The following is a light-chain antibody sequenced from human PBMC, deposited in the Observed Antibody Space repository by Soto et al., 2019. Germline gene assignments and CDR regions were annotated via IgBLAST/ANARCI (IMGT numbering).Light chain of an antibody. Sequence: EIVMTQSPAPLSVSPGQRATLSCRASQSVGSNLAWYRQRPGQAPRLLIYSASTRATGIPARFSGSGSGTEFTLTISSLQSADFAVYYCQQYKNWPPITFGQGTRLEIK. V-gene: IGKV3-15*01. CDR3: QQYKNWPPIT. CDR2: SAS. CDR1: QSVGSN. J-gene: IGKJ5*01.